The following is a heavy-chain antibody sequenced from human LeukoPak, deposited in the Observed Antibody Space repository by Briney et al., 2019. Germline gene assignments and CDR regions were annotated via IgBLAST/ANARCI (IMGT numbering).Heavy chain of an antibody. CDR1: GFSFNSYW. CDR2: VNNDGTGT. CDR3: ARGGPDHAFDI. J-gene: IGHJ3*02. V-gene: IGHV3-74*01. Sequence: GGSLRLSCAASGFSFNSYWMYWVRQVPGKGLVWVSRVNNDGTGTTYADSVKGRFTISSDNAKDTVYLQMNSARDEDTAVYYCARGGPDHAFDIWGQGTMVTVSS.